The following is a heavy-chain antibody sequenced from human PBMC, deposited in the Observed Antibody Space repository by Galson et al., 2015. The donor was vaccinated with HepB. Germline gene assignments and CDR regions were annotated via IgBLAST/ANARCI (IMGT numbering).Heavy chain of an antibody. Sequence: SLRLSCAASGFTFSTYSMNWVRQAPGKGLEWVSYISSISSGIYYADSVKGRFTISRDNVKNSLYLQMNSLRVEDTAVYYCVREGQQLVWGQGTLVTVSS. CDR1: GFTFSTYS. J-gene: IGHJ4*02. D-gene: IGHD6-13*01. CDR3: VREGQQLV. V-gene: IGHV3-48*01. CDR2: ISSISSGI.